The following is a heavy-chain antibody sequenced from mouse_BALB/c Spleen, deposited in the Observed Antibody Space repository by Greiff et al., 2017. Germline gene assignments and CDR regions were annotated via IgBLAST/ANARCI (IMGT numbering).Heavy chain of an antibody. CDR2: IRLKSNNYAT. J-gene: IGHJ4*01. CDR1: GFTFSNYW. CDR3: TRDDGYYVGAMDY. Sequence: EVKLEESGGGLVQPGGSMKLSCVASGFTFSNYWMNWVRQSPEKGLEWVAEIRLKSNNYATHYAESVKGRFTISRDDSKSSVYLQMNNLRAEDTGIYYCTRDDGYYVGAMDYWGQGTSVTVSS. V-gene: IGHV6-6*02. D-gene: IGHD2-3*01.